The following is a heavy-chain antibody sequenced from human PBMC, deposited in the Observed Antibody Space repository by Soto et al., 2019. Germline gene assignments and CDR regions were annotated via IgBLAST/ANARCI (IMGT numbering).Heavy chain of an antibody. CDR2: IKSKTDGGTT. J-gene: IGHJ4*02. Sequence: EVQLVESGGGLVKPGGSLRLSCAASGFTFSSAWMSWVRQAPGKGLEWVGRIKSKTDGGTTDYAAPVKGRFTISRDDSKNTLYLQMNSLKTEDTAVYYCTTDYSSGWPYFDYWGQGTLVTVSS. CDR3: TTDYSSGWPYFDY. CDR1: GFTFSSAW. V-gene: IGHV3-15*01. D-gene: IGHD6-19*01.